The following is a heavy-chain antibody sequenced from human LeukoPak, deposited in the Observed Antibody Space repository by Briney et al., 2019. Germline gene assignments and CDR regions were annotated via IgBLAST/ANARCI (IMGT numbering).Heavy chain of an antibody. D-gene: IGHD3-22*01. Sequence: GESLKISCKGSGYSFTSYWIGWVRQRPGKGLEWMGIIYPGDSDTRYSPSFQGQVTISADKSISTAYLQWSSLKASDTAMYYCAYSSGNPGGYYYGMDVWGQGTTVTVSS. J-gene: IGHJ6*02. CDR2: IYPGDSDT. V-gene: IGHV5-51*01. CDR1: GYSFTSYW. CDR3: AYSSGNPGGYYYGMDV.